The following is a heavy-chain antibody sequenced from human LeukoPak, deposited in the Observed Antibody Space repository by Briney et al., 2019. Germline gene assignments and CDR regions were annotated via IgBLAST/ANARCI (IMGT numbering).Heavy chain of an antibody. CDR2: SVPMFGTI. Sequence: SVKVSCKASGSTFYSYAINWVRQAPGQGLEWMGGSVPMFGTINFAPKFQGRVTITADESTSTAYMELTSLKSEDTAVYYCARGTTVTTAVLVPNDASDIWGQGTMVTVSS. V-gene: IGHV1-69*13. D-gene: IGHD4-17*01. CDR3: ARGTTVTTAVLVPNDASDI. J-gene: IGHJ3*02. CDR1: GSTFYSYA.